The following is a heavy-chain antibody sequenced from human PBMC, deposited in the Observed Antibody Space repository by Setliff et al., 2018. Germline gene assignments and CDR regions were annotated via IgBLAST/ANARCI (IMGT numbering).Heavy chain of an antibody. CDR2: IYTSGTT. D-gene: IGHD3-10*01. J-gene: IGHJ4*02. Sequence: SETLSLTCSVSGASISSYYWSWIRQPPGKGLEWIGYIYTSGTTKYNPSLKCRVTISIDTSKSQFSLNLSSVTAADTAVYYCARIAYGSGSYYFDYWGQGTLVTVSS. CDR3: ARIAYGSGSYYFDY. CDR1: GASISSYY. V-gene: IGHV4-4*08.